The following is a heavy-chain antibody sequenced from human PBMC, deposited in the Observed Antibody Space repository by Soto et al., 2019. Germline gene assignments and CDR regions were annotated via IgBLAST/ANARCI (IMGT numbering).Heavy chain of an antibody. CDR2: IWYDGSNK. D-gene: IGHD2-2*01. Sequence: GGSLRLSCAASGFTFSSYGMHWVRQAPGKGLEWVAVIWYDGSNKYYADSVKGRFTISRDNSKNTLYLQMNSLRAEDTAVYYCARDIVVVPAAMGDYYYYYYGMDVWGQGTTVTVSS. J-gene: IGHJ6*02. CDR3: ARDIVVVPAAMGDYYYYYYGMDV. V-gene: IGHV3-33*01. CDR1: GFTFSSYG.